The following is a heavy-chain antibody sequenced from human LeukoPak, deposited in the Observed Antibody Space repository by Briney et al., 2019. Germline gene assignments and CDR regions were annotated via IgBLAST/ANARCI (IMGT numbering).Heavy chain of an antibody. Sequence: ASVKVSCKASGYTFTSYYMHWVRQAPGQGLEWMGIINPSGGSTSYAQKFQGRVAMTRDMSTSTVYMELSSLRSEDTAVYYCAKGTSSGWYYFDYWGQGTLVTVSS. CDR2: INPSGGST. V-gene: IGHV1-46*01. CDR3: AKGTSSGWYYFDY. J-gene: IGHJ4*02. D-gene: IGHD6-19*01. CDR1: GYTFTSYY.